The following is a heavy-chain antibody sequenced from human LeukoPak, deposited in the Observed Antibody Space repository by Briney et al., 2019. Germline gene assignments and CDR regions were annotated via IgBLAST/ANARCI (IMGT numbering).Heavy chain of an antibody. D-gene: IGHD2-2*01. Sequence: GGSLRLSCAASGFTFSSYSMNWVRQPPGKGLEWVSSISISSSYIYYADSVKGRFTISRDNAKNSLYLQMNSLRAEDTAVYYCARGGYCSSTSCPPVGWFDPWGQGTLVTVSS. V-gene: IGHV3-21*01. CDR2: ISISSSYI. CDR3: ARGGYCSSTSCPPVGWFDP. J-gene: IGHJ5*02. CDR1: GFTFSSYS.